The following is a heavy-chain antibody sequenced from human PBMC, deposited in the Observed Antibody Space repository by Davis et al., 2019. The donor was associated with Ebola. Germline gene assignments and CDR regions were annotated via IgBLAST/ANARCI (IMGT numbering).Heavy chain of an antibody. CDR3: ATSNWFDP. CDR2: VHHSGRT. CDR1: GGSINIRSYY. J-gene: IGHJ5*02. V-gene: IGHV4-39*01. Sequence: SETLSLTCTVSGGSINIRSYYWGWIRQPPGKGLEWIGSVHHSGRTHYNPSLKSRLTISIDTSKNQFSLKLTSVTAADTSVYYCATSNWFDPWGQGTLVTVSS.